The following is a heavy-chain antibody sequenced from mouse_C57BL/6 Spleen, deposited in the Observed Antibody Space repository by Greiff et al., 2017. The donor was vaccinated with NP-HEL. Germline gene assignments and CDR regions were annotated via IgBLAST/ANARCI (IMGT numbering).Heavy chain of an antibody. D-gene: IGHD2-4*01. Sequence: QVQLKQPGTELVKPGASVKLSCKASGYTFTSYWMHWVKQRPGQGLEWIGNINPSNGGTNYNEKFKSKATLTVDKSSSTAYMQLSSLTSEDSAVYYCARPPLYDYDRGYYFDYWGQGTTLTVSS. V-gene: IGHV1-53*01. CDR1: GYTFTSYW. J-gene: IGHJ2*01. CDR2: INPSNGGT. CDR3: ARPPLYDYDRGYYFDY.